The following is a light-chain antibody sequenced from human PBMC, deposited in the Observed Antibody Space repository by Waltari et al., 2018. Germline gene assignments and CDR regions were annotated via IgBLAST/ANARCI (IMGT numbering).Light chain of an antibody. CDR3: FSYRSSSTWV. Sequence: QSALTQPASVSESPGQSITISCSGTSSDVGGYNYVCRYQQHPGKAPKLIIYDVAKRPSGVSNRFSGSKSGNTASLTISGLQAEDEADYYCFSYRSSSTWVFGGGTKLTVL. V-gene: IGLV2-14*01. CDR1: SSDVGGYNY. CDR2: DVA. J-gene: IGLJ3*02.